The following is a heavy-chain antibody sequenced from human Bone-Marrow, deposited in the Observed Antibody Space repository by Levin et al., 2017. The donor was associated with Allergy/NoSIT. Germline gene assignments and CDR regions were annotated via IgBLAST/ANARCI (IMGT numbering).Heavy chain of an antibody. Sequence: GGSLRLSCAASGFTFSSYAMSWVRQAPGKGLEWVSAISGSGGSTYYADSVKGRFTISRDNSKNTLYLQMNSLRAEDTAVYYCSEWLRIGEDAEDTWGQGTLVTVSS. J-gene: IGHJ5*02. CDR3: SEWLRIGEDAEDT. V-gene: IGHV3-23*01. CDR1: GFTFSSYA. D-gene: IGHD3-10*01. CDR2: ISGSGGST.